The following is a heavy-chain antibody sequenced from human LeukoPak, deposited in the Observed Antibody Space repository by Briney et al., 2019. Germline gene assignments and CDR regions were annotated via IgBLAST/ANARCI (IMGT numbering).Heavy chain of an antibody. CDR3: AREDYYDSSGFGGGY. V-gene: IGHV3-53*01. J-gene: IGHJ4*02. CDR1: WFTVNSNY. Sequence: GSLRLSCSASWFTVNSNYMSWVRQAPGKGLEGVSVIYSGGSTYYADSVKGRFTISRDNSKNTLYLQMNSLRAEDTAVYYCAREDYYDSSGFGGGYWGQGTLVTVSS. D-gene: IGHD3-22*01. CDR2: IYSGGST.